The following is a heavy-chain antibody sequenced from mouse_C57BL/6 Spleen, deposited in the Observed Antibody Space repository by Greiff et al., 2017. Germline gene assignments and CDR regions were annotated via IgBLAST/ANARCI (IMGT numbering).Heavy chain of an antibody. D-gene: IGHD2-12*01. Sequence: QVQLQQPGAELVKPGASVKMSCKASGYTFTSYWITWVKQRPGQGLEWIGDIYPGSGSTNYNEKFKTKATLTVDTSSSTAYMQLSSLTSEDSAVYYCARESYYKGDDYWGQGTTLTVSS. CDR3: ARESYYKGDDY. CDR2: IYPGSGST. J-gene: IGHJ2*01. V-gene: IGHV1-55*01. CDR1: GYTFTSYW.